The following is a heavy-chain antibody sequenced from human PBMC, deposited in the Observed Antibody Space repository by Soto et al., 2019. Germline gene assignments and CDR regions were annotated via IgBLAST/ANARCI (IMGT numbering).Heavy chain of an antibody. D-gene: IGHD1-1*01. J-gene: IGHJ4*02. V-gene: IGHV1-46*01. CDR1: GYTFTSYY. CDR2: INPSSGST. Sequence: GASVKVSCNASGYTFTSYYMHWVRQAPGQGLEWMGIINPSSGSTSYAQKFQGRVTMTRNTSISTVYMELSSLRSEDTAVYYCALENFDYWGQGTLVTVSS. CDR3: ALENFDY.